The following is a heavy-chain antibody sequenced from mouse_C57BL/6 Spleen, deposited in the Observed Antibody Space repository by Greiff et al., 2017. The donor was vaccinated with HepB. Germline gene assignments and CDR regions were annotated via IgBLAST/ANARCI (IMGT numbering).Heavy chain of an antibody. V-gene: IGHV8-8*01. Sequence: QVTLKESGPGILQPSQSPCLTCSFSGFSLSTFGMGVGWIRQPSGKGLEWLAHIWWDDDKYYNPALKSLITISKDTSKNQVFLKIANVDTTDTATYYCARIEISYYAMDNWGQGTSDTVSS. CDR2: IWWDDDK. CDR1: GFSLSTFGMG. CDR3: ARIEISYYAMDN. J-gene: IGHJ4*01.